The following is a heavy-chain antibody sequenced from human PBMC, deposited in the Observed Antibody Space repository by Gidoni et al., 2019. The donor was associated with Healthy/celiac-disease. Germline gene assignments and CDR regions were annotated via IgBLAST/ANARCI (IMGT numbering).Heavy chain of an antibody. D-gene: IGHD3-10*01. CDR1: GGSISSGGYY. CDR3: ARASDQGRGVISFDY. CDR2: IYYSGST. Sequence: QVQLQESGQGLVKPSQTLSLTCTVPGGSISSGGYYWSWIRQHPGKGLEWIGYIYYSGSTYYNPSLKSRVTISVDTSKNQFSLKLSSVTAADTAVYYCARASDQGRGVISFDYWGQGTLVTVSS. J-gene: IGHJ4*02. V-gene: IGHV4-31*03.